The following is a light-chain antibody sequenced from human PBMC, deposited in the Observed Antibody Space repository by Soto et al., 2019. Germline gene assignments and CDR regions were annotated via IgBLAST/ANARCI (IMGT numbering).Light chain of an antibody. CDR1: QGIVNH. CDR3: LQDYNPPLT. CDR2: DAS. J-gene: IGKJ4*01. Sequence: ALQMTQSPSSLSASVGDRVTITCRASQGIVNHLAWFQHRPGKAPKLLIHDASSLQSGVPPRFSGSGSGTDFTLTISSLQPEDFATYFCLQDYNPPLTFGGGTKVAIK. V-gene: IGKV1-6*01.